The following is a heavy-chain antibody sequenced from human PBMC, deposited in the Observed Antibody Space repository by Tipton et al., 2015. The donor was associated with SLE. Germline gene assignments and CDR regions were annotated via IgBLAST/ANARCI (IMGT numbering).Heavy chain of an antibody. CDR1: GGSISSGSYY. CDR2: IYTSGST. D-gene: IGHD6-13*01. Sequence: TLSLTCTVSGGSISSGSYYWSWIRQPAGKGMEWIGYIYTSGSTNYNPSLKSRVTISVDTSKNQFSLKLSSVTAADTAVYYCVRVKNEQQLVYYYYYGMDVWDQGTTVTVSS. J-gene: IGHJ6*02. V-gene: IGHV4-61*09. CDR3: VRVKNEQQLVYYYYYGMDV.